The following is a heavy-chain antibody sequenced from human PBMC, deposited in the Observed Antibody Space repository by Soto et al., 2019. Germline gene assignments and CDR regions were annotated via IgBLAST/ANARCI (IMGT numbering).Heavy chain of an antibody. J-gene: IGHJ2*01. Sequence: EVQLVESGGGLVKPGGSLRLSCAASGFTFSSHSVNWVRQAPGKGLEWVSCITATSSFIYYADSVKGRFTISRDNAKHSLYLQMARLSVEDTAVCYCATGAVVGIGYFDLWGRGTLVTVSS. CDR2: ITATSSFI. D-gene: IGHD5-18*01. CDR1: GFTFSSHS. CDR3: ATGAVVGIGYFDL. V-gene: IGHV3-21*01.